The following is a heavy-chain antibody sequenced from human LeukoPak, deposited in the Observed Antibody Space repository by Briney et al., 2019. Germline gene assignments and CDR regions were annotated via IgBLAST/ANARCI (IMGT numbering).Heavy chain of an antibody. CDR1: GGSISSSSYY. Sequence: SETLSLTCTVSGGSISSSSYYWGWIRQPPGKGLEWIGSIYYSGSTYYNPSLKSRVTISVDTSKNQFSLKLSSVTAADTAVYYCARGGVVVPAGGFDYWGQGTLVTVSS. V-gene: IGHV4-39*07. CDR3: ARGGVVVPAGGFDY. D-gene: IGHD2-2*01. J-gene: IGHJ4*02. CDR2: IYYSGST.